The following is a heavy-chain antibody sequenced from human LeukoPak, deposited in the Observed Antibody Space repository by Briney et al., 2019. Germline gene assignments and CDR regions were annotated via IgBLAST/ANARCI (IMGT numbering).Heavy chain of an antibody. J-gene: IGHJ4*01. CDR3: AKGIYSSGWSYFDY. Sequence: QTGGSLRLSCAASGFTFSNSAMSWVRQAPGKGLEWVSTLSGSGITTYYADSVKGWFTISRDNSKNTLYLQMNSLRAEDTAVYYCAKGIYSSGWSYFDYWGHGTLVTVSS. V-gene: IGHV3-23*01. CDR2: LSGSGITT. D-gene: IGHD6-19*01. CDR1: GFTFSNSA.